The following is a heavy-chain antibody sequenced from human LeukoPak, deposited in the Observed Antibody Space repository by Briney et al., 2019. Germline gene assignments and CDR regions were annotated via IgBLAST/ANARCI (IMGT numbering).Heavy chain of an antibody. J-gene: IGHJ6*02. CDR1: GGSISSYY. CDR2: IYYSGST. V-gene: IGHV4-59*01. Sequence: SETLSLTCSVSGGSISSYYWRWIRQPPGKGLEWIGYIYYSGSTNYNPSLKSRVTISVDTSKNQFSLKLSSVTAADTAVYYCARDGSYGMDVWGQGTTVTVSS. CDR3: ARDGSYGMDV.